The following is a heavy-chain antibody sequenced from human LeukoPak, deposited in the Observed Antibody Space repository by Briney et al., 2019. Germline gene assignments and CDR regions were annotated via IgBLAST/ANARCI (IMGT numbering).Heavy chain of an antibody. CDR1: AYTFTDYD. D-gene: IGHD4-17*01. V-gene: IGHV1-8*03. CDR3: ARGDFGETNTAFDV. Sequence: ASVKVSCKTSAYTFTDYDVHWVRQAPGQGLEWMGWINPNSASTNYAQRLQGRVTFTRDTSLSIAYMELTNLTSEDAAVYFCARGDFGETNTAFDVWGQGTLVAVSS. CDR2: INPNSAST. J-gene: IGHJ3*01.